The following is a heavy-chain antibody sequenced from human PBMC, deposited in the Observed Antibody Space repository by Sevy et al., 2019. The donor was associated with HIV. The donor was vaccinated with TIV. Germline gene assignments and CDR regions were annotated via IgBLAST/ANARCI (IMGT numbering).Heavy chain of an antibody. CDR1: GFTFDDYG. D-gene: IGHD6-13*01. V-gene: IGHV3-20*01. CDR3: VRVRYSTSWLFDY. CDR2: INWNGGST. Sequence: GGSLRLSCAASGFTFDDYGMSWVRQVPGKGLEWVSGINWNGGSTGYADSVKGRFAMSRDNAKNSLHLQMNSLRGEDTALYDCVRVRYSTSWLFDYWGQGTLVTVSS. J-gene: IGHJ4*02.